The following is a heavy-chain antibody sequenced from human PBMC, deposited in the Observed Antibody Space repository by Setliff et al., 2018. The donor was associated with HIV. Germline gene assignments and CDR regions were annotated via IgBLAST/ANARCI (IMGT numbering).Heavy chain of an antibody. CDR1: GGSFSGYY. V-gene: IGHV4-34*01. Sequence: SETLSLTCAVYGGSFSGYYWSWIRQPPGKGLEWIGEINHSGSTNYNPSLKSRVTISVDTSKNQFSLKLSSVTAADTAVYYCARGGKNFYYYGMDVWGQGTTVTV. CDR2: INHSGST. J-gene: IGHJ6*02. CDR3: ARGGKNFYYYGMDV.